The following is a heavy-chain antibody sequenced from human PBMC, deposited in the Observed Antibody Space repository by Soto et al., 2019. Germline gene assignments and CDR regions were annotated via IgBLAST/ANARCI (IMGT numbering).Heavy chain of an antibody. V-gene: IGHV1-69*13. CDR3: ASLWTYYDSSGYPPPPDAFDI. J-gene: IGHJ3*02. Sequence: ASVKVSCKASVYTFTSYGYAWVRQAPGQGLEWMGGIIPLFGPANYAQKFQGRVTITADESTSTAHMELSSLRSEDTAVYYCASLWTYYDSSGYPPPPDAFDIWGQGTMVTVSS. D-gene: IGHD3-22*01. CDR1: VYTFTSYG. CDR2: IIPLFGPA.